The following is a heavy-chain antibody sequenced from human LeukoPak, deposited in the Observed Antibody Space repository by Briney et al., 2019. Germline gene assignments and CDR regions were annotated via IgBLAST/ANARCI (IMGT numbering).Heavy chain of an antibody. J-gene: IGHJ4*02. Sequence: GGSLRLSFAASGFTFSSYSMNWVRQAPGKGLEWVSYIISSSSSMYYADSVKGRFTISRDNAKNSLYLQMNSLRAEDTAVYYCARDLTPRGDSSSFDYWGQGTLVTVSS. CDR2: IISSSSSM. CDR3: ARDLTPRGDSSSFDY. CDR1: GFTFSSYS. V-gene: IGHV3-48*04. D-gene: IGHD6-13*01.